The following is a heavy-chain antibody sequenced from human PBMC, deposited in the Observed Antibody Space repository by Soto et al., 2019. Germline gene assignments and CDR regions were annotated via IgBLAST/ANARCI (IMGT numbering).Heavy chain of an antibody. D-gene: IGHD1-1*01. CDR3: ARWVEVSLDYFDS. CDR1: GGSVSSGSYYY. J-gene: IGHJ4*02. CDR2: VFHSGRT. V-gene: IGHV4-30-4*01. Sequence: SETLSLTCTVSGGSVSSGSYYYWSWVRQTPGKGLEWIGHVFHSGRTYYNPSLKGRVGILVDTSRNQFSLNLNSMTVADAAVYYCARWVEVSLDYFDSWGKGIPVTVSS.